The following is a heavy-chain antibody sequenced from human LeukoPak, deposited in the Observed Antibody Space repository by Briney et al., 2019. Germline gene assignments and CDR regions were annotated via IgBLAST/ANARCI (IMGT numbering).Heavy chain of an antibody. D-gene: IGHD4-17*01. V-gene: IGHV4-34*01. CDR3: ARDRRMVTTVNFDY. CDR2: INDSGST. CDR1: GGSVSGYD. Sequence: SETLSLTCAVYGGSVSGYDWSWIRQPPGKGLEWIGEINDSGSTNYNPSLRSRVTMSVDTSKNQFSLKLSSVTAANTAVYYCARDRRMVTTVNFDYWGQGTLVTVSS. J-gene: IGHJ4*02.